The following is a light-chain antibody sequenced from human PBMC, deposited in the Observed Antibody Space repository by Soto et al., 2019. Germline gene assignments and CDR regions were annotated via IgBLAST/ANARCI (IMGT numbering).Light chain of an antibody. CDR1: QSIGKH. CDR3: RQGYSSAIT. Sequence: DIQMTQSPSSLSASVGDTVSITCRASQSIGKHLNWYQQKPGKAPKFLIYSVSSLQSGVPSRFSGSGSGTDFTPTINSLQPEDFATYYCRQGYSSAITVGQGTRLEIK. V-gene: IGKV1-39*01. CDR2: SVS. J-gene: IGKJ5*01.